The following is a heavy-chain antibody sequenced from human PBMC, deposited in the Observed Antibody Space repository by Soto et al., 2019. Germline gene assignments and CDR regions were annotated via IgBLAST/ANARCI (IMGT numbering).Heavy chain of an antibody. CDR3: ARDNDSSGYYYPTSHFDY. D-gene: IGHD3-22*01. J-gene: IGHJ4*02. V-gene: IGHV3-33*01. CDR2: IWYDGSNK. Sequence: GSLRLSCAASGFTFSSYGMHWVRQAPGKGLEWVAVIWYDGSNKYYADSVKGRFTISRDNSKNTLYLQMNSLRAEDTAVYYCARDNDSSGYYYPTSHFDYWGQGTLVTVSS. CDR1: GFTFSSYG.